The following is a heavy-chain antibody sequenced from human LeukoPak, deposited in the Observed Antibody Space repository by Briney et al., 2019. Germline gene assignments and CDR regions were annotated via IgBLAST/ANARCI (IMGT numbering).Heavy chain of an antibody. CDR1: GFTSTSSA. D-gene: IGHD2-21*01. Sequence: GASLKVSSKASGFTSTSSAMQWVRQTRGQRLEWIGWIVVGSGNTNYAQKFQERITITRDMSTSTAYMELSSLRSEDTAVYYCAANTPGVVREDAFDIWGQGTMVTVSS. CDR3: AANTPGVVREDAFDI. J-gene: IGHJ3*02. CDR2: IVVGSGNT. V-gene: IGHV1-58*02.